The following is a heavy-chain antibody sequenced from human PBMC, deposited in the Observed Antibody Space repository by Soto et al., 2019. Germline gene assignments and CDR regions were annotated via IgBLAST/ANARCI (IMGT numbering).Heavy chain of an antibody. D-gene: IGHD2-2*01. CDR3: AKDPWYGGGVVVPYYYFDY. J-gene: IGHJ4*02. V-gene: IGHV3-30*18. CDR1: GFTFSSYG. CDR2: ISYYGSNK. Sequence: QVQLVESGGGVVQPGRSLRLACAASGFTFSSYGMHWVRQAPGKGLEWVTVISYYGSNKYYADSVNGRFTICRDNSNITLYLLMNSLRAEDTAVYYCAKDPWYGGGVVVPYYYFDYWGQGTLVTVSS.